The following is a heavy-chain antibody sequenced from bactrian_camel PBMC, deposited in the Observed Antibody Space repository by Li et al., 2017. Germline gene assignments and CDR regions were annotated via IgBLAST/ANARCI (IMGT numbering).Heavy chain of an antibody. J-gene: IGHJ4*01. Sequence: HVQLVESGGGSVQAGGSLRLSCAASGFTYSTNCMAWFRQAPGKEREGVARIHTNGSGTYADSVKGRFTISKDSAKYTLYLQMDNLKPEDTAMYYCAANFGPYCSGPYLARRANFLGQGTQVTVS. V-gene: IGHV3S6*01. CDR1: GFTYSTNC. D-gene: IGHD2*01. CDR2: IHTNGSGT.